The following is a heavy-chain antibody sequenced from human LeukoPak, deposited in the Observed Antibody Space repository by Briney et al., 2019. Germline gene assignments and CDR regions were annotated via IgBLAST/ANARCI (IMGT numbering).Heavy chain of an antibody. Sequence: GGSLRLSCPASGFTFSSYGMHWVRQAPGKGLEWVAVISYDGSNKYYADSVKGRFTISRDNSKNTLYLQMNSLRAEDTAVYYCAKDRSQYSSDWYSYMDVWGKGTTVTVSS. CDR2: ISYDGSNK. J-gene: IGHJ6*03. CDR1: GFTFSSYG. V-gene: IGHV3-30*18. CDR3: AKDRSQYSSDWYSYMDV. D-gene: IGHD6-19*01.